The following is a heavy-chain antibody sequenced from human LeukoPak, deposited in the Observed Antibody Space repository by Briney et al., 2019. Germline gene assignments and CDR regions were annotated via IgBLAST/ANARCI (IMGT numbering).Heavy chain of an antibody. CDR3: ARDTVSALTGRGDFDY. J-gene: IGHJ4*02. D-gene: IGHD3-9*01. V-gene: IGHV3-11*06. CDR2: TSSSSSYT. Sequence: GGSLRLSCAASGFTFSDYYMSWIRQAPGKGLEWVSYTSSSSSYTNYADSVKGRFTISRDNAKNSLYLQMNSLRAEDTAVYYCARDTVSALTGRGDFDYWGQGTLVTVSS. CDR1: GFTFSDYY.